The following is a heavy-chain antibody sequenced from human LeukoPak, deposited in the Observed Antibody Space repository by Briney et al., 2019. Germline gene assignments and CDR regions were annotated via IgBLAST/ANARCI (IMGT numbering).Heavy chain of an antibody. J-gene: IGHJ6*03. D-gene: IGHD3-10*01. CDR1: GFTFSSYD. CDR2: ISGSCGST. CDR3: AKDSNMRPWFGELDYYYYMDV. V-gene: IGHV3-23*01. Sequence: PGGSLRLSCAASGFTFSSYDMSWVRKAPGKGLEWVSAISGSCGSTYYADSVKGRFTISRDNSKNTLYLQMNSLRAEDTAVYYCAKDSNMRPWFGELDYYYYMDVWGKGTTVTVSS.